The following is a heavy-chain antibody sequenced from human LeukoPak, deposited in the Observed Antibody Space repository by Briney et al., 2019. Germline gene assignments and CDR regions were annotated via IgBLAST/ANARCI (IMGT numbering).Heavy chain of an antibody. CDR1: GYTFTSYY. D-gene: IGHD3-3*01. Sequence: ASVKVSCKASGYTFTSYYMHWVRQAPGQGLEWMGIINPSGGSTSYAQKFQGRVTMTRDTSTSTVYMELSSLRSEDTAVYYCARDSLARIFGVVPKGQYYYYYMDVWGKGTTVTVSS. CDR3: ARDSLARIFGVVPKGQYYYYYMDV. J-gene: IGHJ6*03. CDR2: INPSGGST. V-gene: IGHV1-46*01.